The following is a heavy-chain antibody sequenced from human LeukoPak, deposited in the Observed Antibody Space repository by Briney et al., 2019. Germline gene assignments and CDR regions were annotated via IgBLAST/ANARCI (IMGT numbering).Heavy chain of an antibody. D-gene: IGHD1-26*01. Sequence: SETLSLTCAVYGGSFSGYYWSWIRQPPGKGLEWIGEINHSGSTNYNPSLKSRVTISVDTSKNQFSLKLSSVTAADTAVYYCARGLGSGSYVYRFDPWGQGTLVTVSS. CDR2: INHSGST. CDR1: GGSFSGYY. J-gene: IGHJ5*02. V-gene: IGHV4-34*01. CDR3: ARGLGSGSYVYRFDP.